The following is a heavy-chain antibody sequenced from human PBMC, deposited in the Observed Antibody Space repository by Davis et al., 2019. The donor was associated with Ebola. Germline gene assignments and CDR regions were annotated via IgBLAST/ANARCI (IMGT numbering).Heavy chain of an antibody. D-gene: IGHD2-21*01. Sequence: PGGSLRLSCAASGFTFRSYDMHWVRQATGKGLEWVSAIGAAGDTYYPGSVQGRFTISRENAKNSLYLQMNSLRAGDTAVYYCARALFGASAFDIWGQGTRVTVSS. CDR1: GFTFRSYD. CDR2: IGAAGDT. V-gene: IGHV3-13*01. CDR3: ARALFGASAFDI. J-gene: IGHJ3*02.